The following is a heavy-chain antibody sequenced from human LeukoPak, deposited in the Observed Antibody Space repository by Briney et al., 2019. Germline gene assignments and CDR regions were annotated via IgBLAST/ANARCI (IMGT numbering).Heavy chain of an antibody. V-gene: IGHV4-59*08. CDR2: IYYSGST. CDR3: AGGYCSGGSCYYYYYMDV. CDR1: GGSINNYY. J-gene: IGHJ6*03. Sequence: SGTLSLTCTVSGGSINNYYWSWIRQPPGKGLEWIGYIYYSGSTNYNPSLKSRVTISIDTSKNQFSLKLSSVTAADTAVYYCAGGYCSGGSCYYYYYMDVWGKGTTVTVSS. D-gene: IGHD2-15*01.